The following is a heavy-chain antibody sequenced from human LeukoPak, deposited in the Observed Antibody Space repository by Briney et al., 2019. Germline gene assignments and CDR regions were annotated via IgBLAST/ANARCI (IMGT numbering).Heavy chain of an antibody. V-gene: IGHV4-30-2*01. CDR1: GGSLSSGGYY. J-gene: IGHJ5*02. Sequence: PSETLSLTCTVSGGSLSSGGYYWSWIRQPPGKGLEWIGYIYHSGSTYYNPSLKSRVTISVDRSKNQFSLKLSSVTAADTAVYYCAREPAAAGTSRFDPWGQGTLVTVSP. CDR2: IYHSGST. D-gene: IGHD6-13*01. CDR3: AREPAAAGTSRFDP.